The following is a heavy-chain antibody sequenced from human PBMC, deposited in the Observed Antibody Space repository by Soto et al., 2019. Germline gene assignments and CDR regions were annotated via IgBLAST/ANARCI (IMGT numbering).Heavy chain of an antibody. CDR1: GDTFNVYT. CDR3: TGGPPNWGFAS. V-gene: IGHV1-8*02. D-gene: IGHD7-27*01. J-gene: IGHJ5*01. Sequence: ASVKGSCKASGDTFNVYTINWVRQTAGQGLEWMGWMSPKPANTGSAQKFQGRVTMTRSTSISTAYMELSSLTSEDTAVYYCTGGPPNWGFASWGQGTPVTVSS. CDR2: MSPKPANT.